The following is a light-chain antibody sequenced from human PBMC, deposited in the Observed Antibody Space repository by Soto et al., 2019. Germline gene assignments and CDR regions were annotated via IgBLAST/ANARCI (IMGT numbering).Light chain of an antibody. J-gene: IGKJ1*01. Sequence: EIVLTQSPGTLSLSPGERVTLSCMASQSVNNNFLSWYQQKPGQAPRPLIYGASTRATGIPARFSGSGSGTEFTLTISSLQSEDYAVYYCHQYNNWPPWTFGQGTKVDI. V-gene: IGKV3-15*01. CDR3: HQYNNWPPWT. CDR1: QSVNNN. CDR2: GAS.